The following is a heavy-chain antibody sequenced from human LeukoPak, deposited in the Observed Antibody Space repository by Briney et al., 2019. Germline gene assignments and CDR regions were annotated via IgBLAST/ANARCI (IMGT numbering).Heavy chain of an antibody. Sequence: ASVKVSCKASGYTFTGYYMHWVRQAPGQGLEWMGWINPNSGATNYAQKFQGRVTMTRDTTISTAYMELSRPRSDDTAIYYCARGAHYHDSSEGYDYWGQGTLVTVSS. J-gene: IGHJ4*02. CDR3: ARGAHYHDSSEGYDY. CDR1: GYTFTGYY. V-gene: IGHV1-2*02. D-gene: IGHD3-22*01. CDR2: INPNSGAT.